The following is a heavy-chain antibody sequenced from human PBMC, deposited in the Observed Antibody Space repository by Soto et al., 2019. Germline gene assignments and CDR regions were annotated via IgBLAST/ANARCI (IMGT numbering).Heavy chain of an antibody. Sequence: SVKVSCKASGGTFSSYAISWVRQAPGQGLEWMGGIIPIFGTANYAQKFQGRVTITADESTSTAYMELSSLRSEDTAVYYCARGDNSGSYYYYGMDVWGQGTTVTVSS. CDR3: ARGDNSGSYYYYGMDV. J-gene: IGHJ6*02. D-gene: IGHD1-26*01. CDR2: IIPIFGTA. V-gene: IGHV1-69*13. CDR1: GGTFSSYA.